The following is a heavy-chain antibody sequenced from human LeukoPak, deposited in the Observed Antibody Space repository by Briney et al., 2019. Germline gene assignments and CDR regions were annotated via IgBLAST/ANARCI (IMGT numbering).Heavy chain of an antibody. CDR2: IIPIFGTA. J-gene: IGHJ5*02. CDR1: GGTFSTYA. CDR3: ARARVPVGDGYLENLFDL. D-gene: IGHD5-18*01. Sequence: SVKVSCKTSGGTFSTYAISWVRQASGQGLEWVGGIIPIFGTANYAQKFQGRVTITTDESTSTPYLELRSLRSEDTAVYYCARARVPVGDGYLENLFDLWGQETVVTV. V-gene: IGHV1-69*05.